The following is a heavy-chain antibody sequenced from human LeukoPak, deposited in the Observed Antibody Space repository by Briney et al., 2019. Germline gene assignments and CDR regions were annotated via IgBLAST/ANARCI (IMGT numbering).Heavy chain of an antibody. CDR1: GFTFDDYG. CDR3: ARYDYSNYVGYYDL. Sequence: PGGSLRLSCAASGFTFDDYGMSWVRQAPGKGLGWVSGINWNGGRTDYADSLKGRFTISRDNAKNSLYLQMNSLRAEDTALYFCARYDYSNYVGYYDLWGQGTLVTVSS. CDR2: INWNGGRT. J-gene: IGHJ4*02. D-gene: IGHD4-11*01. V-gene: IGHV3-20*04.